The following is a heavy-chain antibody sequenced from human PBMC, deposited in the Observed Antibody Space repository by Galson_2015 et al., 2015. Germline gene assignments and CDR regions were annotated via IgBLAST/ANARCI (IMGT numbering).Heavy chain of an antibody. CDR1: GYTFTSYG. CDR3: ARFYYYDSSGYYPFDY. D-gene: IGHD3-22*01. Sequence: SVKVSCKASGYTFTSYGISWVRQAPGQGLEWMGWISAYNGNTNYAQKLQGRVTMTTDTSTSTAYMELRSLRSDDTAVYYCARFYYYDSSGYYPFDYRGQGTLVTVSS. CDR2: ISAYNGNT. V-gene: IGHV1-18*01. J-gene: IGHJ4*02.